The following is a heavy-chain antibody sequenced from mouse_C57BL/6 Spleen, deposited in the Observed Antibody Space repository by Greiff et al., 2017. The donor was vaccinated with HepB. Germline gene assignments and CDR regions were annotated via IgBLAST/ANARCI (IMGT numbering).Heavy chain of an antibody. Sequence: QVQLQQPGAELVKPGASVKVSCKASGYTFTSYWMHWVKQRPGQGLEWIGTIHPSDSDTNYNQKFKGKATLTVDKSSSTAYMQLSSLTSEDSAVYYCSICGNLGYYFDYWGQGTTLTVSS. CDR2: IHPSDSDT. CDR1: GYTFTSYW. J-gene: IGHJ2*01. CDR3: SICGNLGYYFDY. V-gene: IGHV1-74*01.